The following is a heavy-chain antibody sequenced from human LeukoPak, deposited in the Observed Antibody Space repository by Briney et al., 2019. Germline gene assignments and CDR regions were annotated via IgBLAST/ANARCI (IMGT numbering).Heavy chain of an antibody. CDR2: IYYSGST. CDR1: NGSINSYY. Sequence: SETLSLTCTVSNGSINSYYWSWIRQPPGKGLEWIGYIYYSGSTNYNPSLKSRVTISVDTSKNQFSLKLSSVTAADTAVYYCARMLRYFDWLTYYYYYYMDVWGKGTTVTISS. D-gene: IGHD3-9*01. CDR3: ARMLRYFDWLTYYYYYYMDV. J-gene: IGHJ6*03. V-gene: IGHV4-59*01.